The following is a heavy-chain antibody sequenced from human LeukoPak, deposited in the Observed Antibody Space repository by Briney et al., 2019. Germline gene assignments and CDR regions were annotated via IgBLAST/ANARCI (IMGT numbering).Heavy chain of an antibody. CDR3: AKDYYGSGSSSCGMDV. D-gene: IGHD3-10*01. CDR2: ISFDGSNK. J-gene: IGHJ6*02. Sequence: GGSLRLSWAASEFTFSSYVIHWVRQAPGKGLGWVAMISFDGSNKYYTDSVKGRFTISRDNPKNTLYLQMNSLKTEDTAVYYCAKDYYGSGSSSCGMDVWGQGTTVTVSS. CDR1: EFTFSSYV. V-gene: IGHV3-30-3*01.